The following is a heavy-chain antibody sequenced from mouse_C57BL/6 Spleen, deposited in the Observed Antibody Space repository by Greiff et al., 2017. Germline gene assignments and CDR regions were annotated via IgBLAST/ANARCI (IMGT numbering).Heavy chain of an antibody. J-gene: IGHJ3*01. Sequence: QVQLQQPGAELVMPGASVKLSCKASGYTFTSYWMHWVKQRPGQGLEWIGEIDPSDSYTNYNQKFKGKSTLTVDKSSSTAYMQLSSLTSEDSAVYYCARRNWDVGRAVFAYWGQGTLVTVSA. V-gene: IGHV1-69*01. CDR1: GYTFTSYW. CDR2: IDPSDSYT. D-gene: IGHD4-1*01. CDR3: ARRNWDVGRAVFAY.